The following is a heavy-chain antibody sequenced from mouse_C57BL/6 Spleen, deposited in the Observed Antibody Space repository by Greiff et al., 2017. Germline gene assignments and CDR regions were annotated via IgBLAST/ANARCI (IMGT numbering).Heavy chain of an antibody. CDR1: GFTFSDYY. V-gene: IGHV5-16*01. D-gene: IGHD1-1*01. CDR3: ARVGSSYAMDY. CDR2: INYDGSST. Sequence: EVKLVESEGGLVQPGSSMQLSCTASGFTFSDYYMAWVRQVPEKGLEWVANINYDGSSTYYLDSLKSRFIISRDNAKNILYLQMSSLKSEDTATYYCARVGSSYAMDYWGQGTSVTVSS. J-gene: IGHJ4*01.